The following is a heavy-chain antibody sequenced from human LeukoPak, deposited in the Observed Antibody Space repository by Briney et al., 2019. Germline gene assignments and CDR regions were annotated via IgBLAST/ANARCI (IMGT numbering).Heavy chain of an antibody. V-gene: IGHV1-58*02. J-gene: IGHJ6*03. CDR1: VFTFTSSA. D-gene: IGHD4-23*01. CDR3: ASDPVVTPDYYYYYMDV. CDR2: IVVGSGNR. Sequence: SLKVSCKASVFTFTSSAMQWVRQARGQRPEWIGWIVVGSGNRNYAQKFQERDTITRDISTSTASPVLTRLTPGDPAVYYLASDPVVTPDYYYYYMDVWGKGTTVTVSS.